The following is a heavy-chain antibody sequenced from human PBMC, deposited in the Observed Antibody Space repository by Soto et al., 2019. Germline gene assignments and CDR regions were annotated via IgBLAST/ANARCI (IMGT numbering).Heavy chain of an antibody. D-gene: IGHD2-15*01. CDR3: ARGANFDY. Sequence: SETLSLTCTVSGGSISSYYWSWIRQPPGKGLEWIGYIYYSGSTNYNPSLKSRVTISVDTSKNQFSLKLSSVTAADTAVYYCARGANFDYWGQGTLVTVLL. CDR1: GGSISSYY. V-gene: IGHV4-59*01. CDR2: IYYSGST. J-gene: IGHJ4*02.